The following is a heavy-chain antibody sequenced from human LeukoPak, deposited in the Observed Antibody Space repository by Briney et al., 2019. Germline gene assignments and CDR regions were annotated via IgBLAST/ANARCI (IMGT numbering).Heavy chain of an antibody. CDR1: GYTFTSYD. J-gene: IGHJ5*02. CDR2: MNPNSGNT. Sequence: ASVKVSCKASGYTFTSYDINWVRQATGQGLEWMGWMNPNSGNTGYAQKFQGRVTMTRNTSISTAYMELSRLRSDDTAVYYCARASTGITMVRGVLNWFDPWGQGTLVTVSS. CDR3: ARASTGITMVRGVLNWFDP. V-gene: IGHV1-8*01. D-gene: IGHD3-10*01.